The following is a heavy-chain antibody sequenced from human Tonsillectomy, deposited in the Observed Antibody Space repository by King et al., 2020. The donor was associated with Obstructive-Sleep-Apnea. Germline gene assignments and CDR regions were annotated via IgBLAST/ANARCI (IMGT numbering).Heavy chain of an antibody. CDR2: IMPLIGIA. Sequence: QLVQSGAEVKKPGSSVKVYCKVSGGTFGSDMFSWLRQAPGQRLEWVGSIMPLIGIANSTQRFQGRVTITADMATATVYMEVNNLNPHDTAVYYCARGANNDNWGFHWFDPWGQGTLVNGSS. CDR3: ARGANNDNWGFHWFDP. D-gene: IGHD7-27*01. CDR1: GGTFGSDM. J-gene: IGHJ5*02. V-gene: IGHV1-69*09.